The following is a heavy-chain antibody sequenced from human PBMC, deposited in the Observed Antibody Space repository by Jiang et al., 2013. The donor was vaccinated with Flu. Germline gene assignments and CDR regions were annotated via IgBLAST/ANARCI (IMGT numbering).Heavy chain of an antibody. J-gene: IGHJ4*02. Sequence: SGAEVKRPGASVKVSCKASGYTFTSHALHWMRQAPGGRLEWVGWIHAATGTAKYSQDFQGRATISRDTSATTAYLELVSLRSGDTAVYYCARGEWELLFARVENWGQGTLVTVSS. V-gene: IGHV1-3*01. CDR2: IHAATGTA. CDR1: GYTFTSHA. D-gene: IGHD1-7*01. CDR3: ARGEWELLFARVEN.